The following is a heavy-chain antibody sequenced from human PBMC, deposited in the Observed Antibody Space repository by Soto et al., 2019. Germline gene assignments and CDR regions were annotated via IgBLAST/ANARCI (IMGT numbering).Heavy chain of an antibody. V-gene: IGHV1-46*01. CDR3: ARELYRLELRAVYNWFDP. J-gene: IGHJ5*02. CDR1: GYTFTSYY. CDR2: INPSGGST. Sequence: QVQLVQSGAEVKKPGASVKVSCKASGYTFTSYYMHWVRQAPGQGLEWMGIINPSGGSTSYAQKFQGRVTMTRDTSTSTVYMELSSLRSEDTAAYYCARELYRLELRAVYNWFDPWGQGTLVTVSS. D-gene: IGHD1-7*01.